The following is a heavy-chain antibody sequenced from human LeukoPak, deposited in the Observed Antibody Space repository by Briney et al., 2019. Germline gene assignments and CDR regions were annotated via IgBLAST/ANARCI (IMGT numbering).Heavy chain of an antibody. Sequence: PGGSLRLSCAASGFTVSNNYMSWVRQAPGKGLEWVSIIYSGGNIYYADSVKGRFTISRDNSKNTLYLQMNSLRAEDTAVYYCTSLSDAIESFGTRNYWGQGTLVTVSS. CDR2: IYSGGNI. CDR1: GFTVSNNY. J-gene: IGHJ4*02. D-gene: IGHD2-8*01. V-gene: IGHV3-53*01. CDR3: TSLSDAIESFGTRNY.